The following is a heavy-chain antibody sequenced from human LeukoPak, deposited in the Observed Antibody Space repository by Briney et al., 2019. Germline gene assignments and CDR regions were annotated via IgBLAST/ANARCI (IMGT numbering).Heavy chain of an antibody. CDR2: IGGRGGST. D-gene: IGHD3-10*01. V-gene: IGHV3-23*01. CDR1: GFVFSSYT. CDR3: AKAGGA. Sequence: GGSLRLSCEASGFVFSSYTMTWVRQAPGQGLEWVSAIGGRGGSTYYADSVKGRVTISRDNSKNTVSLQMNSLGSDDTAIYYCAKAGGAWGQGTLVVVSS. J-gene: IGHJ5*02.